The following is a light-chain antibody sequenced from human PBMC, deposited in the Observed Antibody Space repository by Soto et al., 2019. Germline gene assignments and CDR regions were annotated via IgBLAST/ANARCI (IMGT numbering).Light chain of an antibody. V-gene: IGLV2-14*01. CDR2: DVS. CDR1: SSDVGGYNY. CDR3: SSYTSSITVV. J-gene: IGLJ2*01. Sequence: QSALTQPASVSGSPGQSIAISCTGTSSDVGGYNYVSWYQQHPGKAPKLLIYDVSSRPSGVSNRFSGSKSGNTASLTISGLQAEDEDDYYCSSYTSSITVVFGGGTKLTVL.